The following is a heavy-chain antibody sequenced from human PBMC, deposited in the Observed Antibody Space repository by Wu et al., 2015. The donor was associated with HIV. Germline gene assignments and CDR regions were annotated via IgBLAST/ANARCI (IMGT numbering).Heavy chain of an antibody. Sequence: QVQLVQSGAEVKKPGSSVKVSCKASGGTFNNYAISWLRQAPGQGLEWMGGIIPIFGTANYAQKFQGRVTIIADESTSTAYMELRSLRSDDTAVYYCATSLKPAAIPAFDIWGQGTMVTVSS. CDR2: IIPIFGTA. D-gene: IGHD2-2*02. CDR3: ATSLKPAAIPAFDI. CDR1: GGTFNNYA. V-gene: IGHV1-69*12. J-gene: IGHJ3*02.